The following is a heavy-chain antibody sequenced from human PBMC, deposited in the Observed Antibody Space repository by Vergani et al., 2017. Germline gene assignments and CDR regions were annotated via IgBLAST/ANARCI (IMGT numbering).Heavy chain of an antibody. CDR3: AKEDDSSGYYPPNGAFDI. V-gene: IGHV3-23*01. CDR2: ISGSGGST. CDR1: GFTFSSYA. D-gene: IGHD3-22*01. J-gene: IGHJ3*02. Sequence: EVQLLESGGGLVQPGGSLRLSCAASGFTFSSYAMSWVRQAPGKGLEWVSAISGSGGSTYYADSVKGRFTISRDNSKNTLYLQMNSLRAEDTAVYYCAKEDDSSGYYPPNGAFDIWGQGTMVTVSS.